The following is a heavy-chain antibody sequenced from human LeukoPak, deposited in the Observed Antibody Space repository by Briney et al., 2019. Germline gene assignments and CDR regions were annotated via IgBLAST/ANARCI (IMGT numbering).Heavy chain of an antibody. CDR1: GFTFSSYG. V-gene: IGHV3-30*18. J-gene: IGHJ4*02. CDR3: AKGWAYSSGWYGDY. Sequence: GGSLRLSCAASGFTFSSYGMHWVRQAPGKGLEWVAVISYDGSNKYYADSVKGRFTISRDNSKNTLYLQMNSLRAEDTAAYYCAKGWAYSSGWYGDYWGQGTLVTVSS. CDR2: ISYDGSNK. D-gene: IGHD6-19*01.